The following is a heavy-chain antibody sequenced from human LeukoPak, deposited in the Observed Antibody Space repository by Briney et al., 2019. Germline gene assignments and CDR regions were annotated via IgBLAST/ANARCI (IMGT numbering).Heavy chain of an antibody. Sequence: GGSLRLSCAASGFTFSSYSMNWVRQAPGKGLEWVSYISSGSSDIYYADSVKGRFTISRDNAKNSLYLQMNSLRAEDTAVYYCARRAVAGNGNFDYWGQGTLVTVSS. CDR2: ISSGSSDI. J-gene: IGHJ4*02. CDR3: ARRAVAGNGNFDY. CDR1: GFTFSSYS. V-gene: IGHV3-48*01. D-gene: IGHD6-19*01.